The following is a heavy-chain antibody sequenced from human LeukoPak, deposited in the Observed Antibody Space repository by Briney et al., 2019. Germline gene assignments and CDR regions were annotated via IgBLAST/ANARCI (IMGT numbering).Heavy chain of an antibody. D-gene: IGHD3-10*01. J-gene: IGHJ4*02. V-gene: IGHV4-59*01. CDR3: ARERRDYYGSGSFPDY. CDR2: IYYSGST. Sequence: SETLSLPCTVSGGSIRSFYWSWIRQPPGTGLEWIGSIYYSGSTNYNPSLKSRVTISVDTSKNQFSLKLSSVTAADTAVFYCARERRDYYGSGSFPDYWGQGTLVTVSS. CDR1: GGSIRSFY.